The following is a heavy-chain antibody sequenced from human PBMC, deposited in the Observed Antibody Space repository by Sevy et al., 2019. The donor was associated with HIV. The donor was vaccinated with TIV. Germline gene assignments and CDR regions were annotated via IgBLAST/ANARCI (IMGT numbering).Heavy chain of an antibody. J-gene: IGHJ3*02. V-gene: IGHV3-21*01. CDR3: ARDASPYCSGGRCYFDAFDI. Sequence: GGSLRLSCAASGFTFSTYTMNWVRQAPGKALQWVSSISFSSNYIFFADSMKGRFTISRDNAKNSLYLQMNSLRAEDTAVYYCARDASPYCSGGRCYFDAFDIWGQGTMVTVSS. CDR2: ISFSSNYI. CDR1: GFTFSTYT. D-gene: IGHD2-15*01.